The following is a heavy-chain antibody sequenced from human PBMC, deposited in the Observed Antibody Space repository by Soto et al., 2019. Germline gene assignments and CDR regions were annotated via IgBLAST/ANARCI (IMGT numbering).Heavy chain of an antibody. V-gene: IGHV3-23*01. D-gene: IGHD5-12*01. Sequence: PGGSLRLSCAASGFTFSSYAMSWVRQAPGKGLEWVSVISGSGGTTHYADSVKGRFTVSRDNSKNTLYLQMSSLRAEDTAVYYCAKVERINWLLPYDYWGQGTLVTVSS. J-gene: IGHJ4*02. CDR1: GFTFSSYA. CDR3: AKVERINWLLPYDY. CDR2: ISGSGGTT.